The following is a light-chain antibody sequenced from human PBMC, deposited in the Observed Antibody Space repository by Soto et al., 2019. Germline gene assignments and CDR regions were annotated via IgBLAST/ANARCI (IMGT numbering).Light chain of an antibody. CDR1: QDISNY. CDR3: QKYASAHAWT. V-gene: IGKV1-27*01. Sequence: DIQMTQSPSSLSAAVGDIVTIACRASQDISNYLAWYQQKPGRAPKLLIFAASTLQSGVPSRFSGSGSGTEFTLTISSLQPEDVATYYCQKYASAHAWTFGQGTKVEI. CDR2: AAS. J-gene: IGKJ1*01.